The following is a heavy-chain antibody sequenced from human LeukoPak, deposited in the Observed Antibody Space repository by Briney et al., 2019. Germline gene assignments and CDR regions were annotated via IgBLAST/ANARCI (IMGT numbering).Heavy chain of an antibody. V-gene: IGHV1-18*01. D-gene: IGHD2-8*01. J-gene: IGHJ3*02. CDR2: ISAYNGNT. CDR1: GYTFTSYG. CDR3: AKVLYCTNGVCRGSRAFDI. Sequence: ASVKVSCKASGYTFTSYGISWVRQAPGQGLEWMGWISAYNGNTNYAQKLQGRVTMTTDTSTSTAYMELRSLRSDDTAVYYCAKVLYCTNGVCRGSRAFDIWGQGTMVTVSS.